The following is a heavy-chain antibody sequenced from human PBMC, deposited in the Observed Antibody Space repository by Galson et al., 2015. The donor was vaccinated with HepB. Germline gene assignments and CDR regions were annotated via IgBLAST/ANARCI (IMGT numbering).Heavy chain of an antibody. J-gene: IGHJ4*02. CDR2: LSYDGGSI. Sequence: SLRLSCAASGFTFSNYAMHWARHVPDKGLEWVAVLSYDGGSILYADSVKGRFIISRDNSKNTLHLQMNSLTAEDTAVYYCAREQRYCSATTCPSARGLFDYWGQGTLVTVSS. CDR3: AREQRYCSATTCPSARGLFDY. D-gene: IGHD2-15*01. CDR1: GFTFSNYA. V-gene: IGHV3-30-3*01.